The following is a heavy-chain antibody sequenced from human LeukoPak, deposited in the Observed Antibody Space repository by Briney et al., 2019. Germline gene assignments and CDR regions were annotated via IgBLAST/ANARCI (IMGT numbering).Heavy chain of an antibody. D-gene: IGHD1-26*01. CDR2: IYRSGST. J-gene: IGHJ3*02. Sequence: SETLSPTCGVSGGSISSSNWWSWVRQPPGKGLEWIGEIYRSGSTNYNPSLKSRVTISVDKSKNQFSLKLSSVTAADTAVYYCAREYSGSQDGFDIWGQGTMVTVSS. CDR1: GGSISSSNW. CDR3: AREYSGSQDGFDI. V-gene: IGHV4-4*02.